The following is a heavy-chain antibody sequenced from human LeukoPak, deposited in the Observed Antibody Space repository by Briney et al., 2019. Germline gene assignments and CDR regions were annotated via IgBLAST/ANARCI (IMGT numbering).Heavy chain of an antibody. Sequence: PSETLSLTCTVSGASVSGSPYYWGWIRQPPGKGLEWIGSIYSSGGTYYNASLQSRVTISIETSKNQISLRLNSVTAADTAIYYCAKSGGYGLIDYWGQGTLVTVSS. CDR3: AKSGGYGLIDY. V-gene: IGHV4-39*01. CDR2: IYSSGGT. J-gene: IGHJ4*02. CDR1: GASVSGSPYY. D-gene: IGHD1-26*01.